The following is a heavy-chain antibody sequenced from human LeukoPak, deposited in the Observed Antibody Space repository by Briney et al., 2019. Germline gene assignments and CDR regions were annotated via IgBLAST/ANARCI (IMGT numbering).Heavy chain of an antibody. CDR3: AKAPRIAAAGKDFDY. V-gene: IGHV3-23*01. Sequence: GGTLRLSCAAYGFTFSSYGMSWVRQAPGKGLEWVSAISGSGGSTYYADSVKGRFTISRDNSKNTLYLQMNSLRAEDTAVYYCAKAPRIAAAGKDFDYWGQGTLVTVSS. D-gene: IGHD6-13*01. J-gene: IGHJ4*02. CDR1: GFTFSSYG. CDR2: ISGSGGST.